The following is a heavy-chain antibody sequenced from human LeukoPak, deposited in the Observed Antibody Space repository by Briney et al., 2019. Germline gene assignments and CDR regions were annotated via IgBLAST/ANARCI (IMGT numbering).Heavy chain of an antibody. J-gene: IGHJ4*02. D-gene: IGHD6-13*01. CDR2: ISGSGGST. V-gene: IGHV3-23*01. Sequence: GGSLRLSCAASGFTFSSYAMSWVRQAPGKGLEWVSAISGSGGSTYYADSVKGLFTISRDNSKNTLYLQMSSLRAEDTAVYYCAKASSSSWYVLGNWGQGTLVTVSS. CDR1: GFTFSSYA. CDR3: AKASSSSWYVLGN.